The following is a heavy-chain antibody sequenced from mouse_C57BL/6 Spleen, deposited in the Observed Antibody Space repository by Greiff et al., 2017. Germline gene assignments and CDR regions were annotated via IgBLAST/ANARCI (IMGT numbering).Heavy chain of an antibody. CDR1: GFTFSDAW. V-gene: IGHV6-6*01. J-gene: IGHJ3*01. Sequence: EVQRVESGGGLVQPGGSMKLSCAASGFTFSDAWMDWVRQSPGKGLEWVADIRPKANNHATYYAVAVKGRFTITRDESKSSVYLQMNSLRSEDTGIEYCTRLVSDWFAYWGQGTLVTVSA. CDR3: TRLVSDWFAY. CDR2: IRPKANNHAT.